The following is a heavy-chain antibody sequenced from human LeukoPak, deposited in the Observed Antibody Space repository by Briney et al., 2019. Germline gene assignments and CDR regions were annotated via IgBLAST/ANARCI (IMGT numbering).Heavy chain of an antibody. J-gene: IGHJ4*02. CDR2: IIPIFGTS. CDR3: AKGLTYDYWSGYQYHFDC. V-gene: IGHV1-69*05. D-gene: IGHD3-3*01. CDR1: GGTFSSYA. Sequence: ASVKVSCKASGGTFSSYAISWVRQAPGQGLEWMGGIIPIFGTSNYAQKFQGRVTITTDESTSTAYMELSSLRSEDTAVYYCAKGLTYDYWSGYQYHFDCWGQGTLVTVSS.